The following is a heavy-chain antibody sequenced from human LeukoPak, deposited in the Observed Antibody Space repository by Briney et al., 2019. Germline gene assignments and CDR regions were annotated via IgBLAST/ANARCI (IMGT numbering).Heavy chain of an antibody. CDR3: ARQLPTAAADTRGYFDY. Sequence: SETLSLTCTVSGGSISIISSSTYYWGWIRQAPGKGLECIGSLDYGENSHYNPSLKSRATLSVDTSNNQFSLKLTSVTAADAAVYFCARQLPTAAADTRGYFDYWGQGTVVTVSP. J-gene: IGHJ4*02. CDR2: LDYGENS. D-gene: IGHD6-25*01. V-gene: IGHV4-39*01. CDR1: GGSISIISSSTYY.